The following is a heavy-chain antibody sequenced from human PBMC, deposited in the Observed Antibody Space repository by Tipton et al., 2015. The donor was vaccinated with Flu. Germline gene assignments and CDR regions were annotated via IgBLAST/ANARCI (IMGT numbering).Heavy chain of an antibody. CDR2: ISGSGLST. D-gene: IGHD3-16*01. J-gene: IGHJ6*02. CDR3: ARDRIVAVAGGGSMDV. Sequence: MQLVQSGGGLVQPGGSLRLSCAASGFTFSGFAMSWVRHAPGRGLEWVAHISGSGLSTYYADSVKGRFAISRDNSKNTVSLQMNSLRAEDTAVYYCARDRIVAVAGGGSMDVWGQGTTVSVS. V-gene: IGHV3-23*04. CDR1: GFTFSGFA.